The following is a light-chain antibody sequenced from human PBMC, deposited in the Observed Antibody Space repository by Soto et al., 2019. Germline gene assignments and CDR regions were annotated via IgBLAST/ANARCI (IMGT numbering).Light chain of an antibody. CDR1: TGAVTRGYY. Sequence: QTVVTQEPSLTVSPGGTVTLTCASSTGAVTRGYYPNWFQQKPGQAPRALIYSTNSKHSWTPARFSGSLLGGKAALTLSGVQPEDEAEYYCLLSYGGTYVFGTGTKLTVL. J-gene: IGLJ1*01. CDR2: STN. CDR3: LLSYGGTYV. V-gene: IGLV7-43*01.